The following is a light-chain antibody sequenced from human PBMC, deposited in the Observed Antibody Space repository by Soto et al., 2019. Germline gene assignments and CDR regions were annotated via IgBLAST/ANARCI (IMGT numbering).Light chain of an antibody. Sequence: DIQMTQSPSSLSASVGDRVTIICQASQDITNYLNWYQQKPGKAPKLLIYDASNLETGVPSRFSGSGSGTHFSFTISSLQPEDIATYYCQQCDNVPFTFGQGTRLEMK. CDR2: DAS. CDR3: QQCDNVPFT. V-gene: IGKV1-33*01. J-gene: IGKJ5*01. CDR1: QDITNY.